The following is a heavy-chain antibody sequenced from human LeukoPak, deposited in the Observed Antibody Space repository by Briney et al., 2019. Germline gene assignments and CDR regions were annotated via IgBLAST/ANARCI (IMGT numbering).Heavy chain of an antibody. J-gene: IGHJ4*02. V-gene: IGHV3-23*01. Sequence: PGGSLRLSCAASGFTLPGHTMTWLRQAPGKGLEWVSIIGGRDDKTYYADSVKGRFTISRDNPRNILHLQLNSLRAEDTAVYYCVKDPNPLYDFWTGYKWGQGTLVTVSS. CDR1: GFTLPGHT. D-gene: IGHD3-3*01. CDR2: IGGRDDKT. CDR3: VKDPNPLYDFWTGYK.